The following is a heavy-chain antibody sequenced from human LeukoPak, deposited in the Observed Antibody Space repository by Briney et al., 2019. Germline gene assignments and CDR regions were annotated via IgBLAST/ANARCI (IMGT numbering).Heavy chain of an antibody. CDR3: ARDDTASFKV. D-gene: IGHD5-18*01. Sequence: GGSLRLSCAASGFTFSSYWMHWARQARGKGLVWVSRINGDGSSTIYADSVKGRFTISRDNAKNTLYLQMNSLRAEDTAVYYCARDDTASFKVWGKGTTVTVSS. V-gene: IGHV3-74*01. CDR1: GFTFSSYW. J-gene: IGHJ6*04. CDR2: INGDGSST.